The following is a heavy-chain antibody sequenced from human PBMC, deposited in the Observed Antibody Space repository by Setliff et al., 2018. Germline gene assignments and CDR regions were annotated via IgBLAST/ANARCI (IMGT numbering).Heavy chain of an antibody. D-gene: IGHD6-19*01. J-gene: IGHJ3*02. V-gene: IGHV1-2*02. CDR3: ARVGGYASAWHGIEAFDI. CDR1: GYTFTGHY. Sequence: GASVKVSCKASGYTFTGHYIHWVRQAPGQGLVWMGWINPRTGVTNSAQKFQGRVTMTRDTSITTVYMDLSRLKSDDTAVYYCARVGGYASAWHGIEAFDIWGQGTKVTVSS. CDR2: INPRTGVT.